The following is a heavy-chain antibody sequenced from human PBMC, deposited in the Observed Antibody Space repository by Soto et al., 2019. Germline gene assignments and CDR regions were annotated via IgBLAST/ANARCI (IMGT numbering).Heavy chain of an antibody. D-gene: IGHD6-13*01. CDR3: GRGGGGGQQLVLAGLGYFDY. V-gene: IGHV1-69*01. J-gene: IGHJ4*02. CDR1: GGTFSSYA. CDR2: IIPIFGTA. Sequence: QVQLVQSGAEVKKPGSSVKVSCKASGGTFSSYAISWVRQAPGQGLEWMGGIIPIFGTANYAQKFQGRVKITADESTGAAYRGRSSLRSEDRAVYYGGRGGGGGQQLVLAGLGYFDYWGQGTLVTVSS.